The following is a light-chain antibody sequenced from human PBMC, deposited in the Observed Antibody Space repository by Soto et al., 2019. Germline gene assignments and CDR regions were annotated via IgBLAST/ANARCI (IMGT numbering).Light chain of an antibody. CDR1: QSVSSSY. J-gene: IGKJ2*01. CDR2: GAS. CDR3: HQYGSSPYT. Sequence: EIVLTQSPGTLSLSPGERATLSCRASQSVSSSYLAWYQQKPGQAPRLLIYGASSRATGIPDRFSGSGSGTEFTLTISRLELEDFAVYYCHQYGSSPYTFGRGTKLEI. V-gene: IGKV3-20*01.